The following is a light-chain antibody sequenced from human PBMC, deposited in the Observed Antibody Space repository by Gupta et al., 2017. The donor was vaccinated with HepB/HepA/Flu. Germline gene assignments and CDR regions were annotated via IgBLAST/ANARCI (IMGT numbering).Light chain of an antibody. CDR2: SNN. CDR1: SSNIGINA. J-gene: IGLJ2*01. CDR3: AAWDDSLNGQL. Sequence: QSVLTQPPSASGTPGQRVTISCSGSSSNIGINAVTWYQQLPGTAPNLLIYSNNPRPSGAPDRFSGSKSGTSASIATSGLQAEDEADYFCAAWDDSLNGQLFGGGTKLTVL. V-gene: IGLV1-44*01.